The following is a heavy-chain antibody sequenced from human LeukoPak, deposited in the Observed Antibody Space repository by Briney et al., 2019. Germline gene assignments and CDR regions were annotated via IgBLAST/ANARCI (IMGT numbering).Heavy chain of an antibody. CDR1: GFTFSNYS. V-gene: IGHV3-21*01. Sequence: GGSLGLSCAASGFTFSNYSMNWVRQAPGKGLEWVSSISSSSSYIYYADSVKGRFTISRDNAKNSLYLQMNSLRAEDTAVYYCAREPSGYSYGYWGQGTLVTVSS. CDR2: ISSSSSYI. CDR3: AREPSGYSYGY. D-gene: IGHD5-18*01. J-gene: IGHJ4*02.